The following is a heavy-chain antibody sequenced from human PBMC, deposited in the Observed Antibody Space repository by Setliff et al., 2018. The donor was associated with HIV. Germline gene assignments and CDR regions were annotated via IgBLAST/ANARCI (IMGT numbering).Heavy chain of an antibody. CDR3: GRDRIESAIGH. J-gene: IGHJ4*02. CDR1: GFTFSSSW. V-gene: IGHV3-7*01. D-gene: IGHD2-21*01. CDR2: IKEDGSET. Sequence: PGGSLRLSCAASGFTFSSSWMSWVRQAPGKVLEWVANIKEDGSETSYAGSVKGRFTTSRDNAKNSLYLQMNGLRAEDTAVYYCGRDRIESAIGHWGQGTLVTVSS.